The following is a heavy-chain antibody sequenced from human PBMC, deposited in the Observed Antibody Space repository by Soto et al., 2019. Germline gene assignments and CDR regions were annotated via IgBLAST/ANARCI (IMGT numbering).Heavy chain of an antibody. CDR3: ARHVLSATGLDGFDI. V-gene: IGHV4-34*01. CDR1: GGSFSGYY. J-gene: IGHJ3*02. D-gene: IGHD3-9*01. Sequence: SETLSLTCAVYGGSFSGYYWSWIRQPPGKGLEWIGEINHSGSTNYNPSLKSRVTISVDTSKNQFSLKLSSVTAADTAVYYCARHVLSATGLDGFDIWGQGTMVTVSS. CDR2: INHSGST.